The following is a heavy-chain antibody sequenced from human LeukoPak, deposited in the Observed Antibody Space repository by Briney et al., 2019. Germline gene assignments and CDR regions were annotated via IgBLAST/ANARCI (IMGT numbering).Heavy chain of an antibody. CDR1: GYTFTSYY. D-gene: IGHD5-12*01. V-gene: IGHV1-46*03. Sequence: EASVKVSCKASGYTFTSYYMHWVRQAPGQGIEWMGILHPTAGRTSYAQTFQRRLTMTRDTSTSTVYMALSSLRSEDTAVYYCASGGYSGYGPAFDIWGQGTMVTVSS. CDR3: ASGGYSGYGPAFDI. J-gene: IGHJ3*02. CDR2: LHPTAGRT.